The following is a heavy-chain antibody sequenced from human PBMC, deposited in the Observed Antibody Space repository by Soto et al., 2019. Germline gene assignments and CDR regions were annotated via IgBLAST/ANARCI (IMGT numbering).Heavy chain of an antibody. CDR2: VSYDGRVQ. J-gene: IGHJ2*01. CDR1: GFTFNNYG. D-gene: IGHD6-19*01. CDR3: AKEISPKAGKWYFDL. V-gene: IGHV3-30*18. Sequence: QAQLVESGGGVVQPGGSLRLSCAASGFTFNNYGMHWVRQAPGEGLEWVAVVSYDGRVQYYADSAKGRFTISRDNSKNTLYLQMNSLRDDDTAVYYCAKEISPKAGKWYFDLWGRGTLVTVSS.